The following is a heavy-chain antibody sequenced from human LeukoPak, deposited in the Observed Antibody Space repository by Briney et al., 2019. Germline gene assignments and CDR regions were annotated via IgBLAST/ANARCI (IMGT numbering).Heavy chain of an antibody. J-gene: IGHJ5*02. Sequence: SETLSLTCAVYGGSFSGYYWSWIRQTPGKGLEWIGEINHSGSTNYNPSLKSRVTISVDTSKNQFSLKLSSVTAADTAVYYCARGGDYSSGWYAWGQGTLVTVSS. CDR3: ARGGDYSSGWYA. V-gene: IGHV4-34*01. D-gene: IGHD6-19*01. CDR2: INHSGST. CDR1: GGSFSGYY.